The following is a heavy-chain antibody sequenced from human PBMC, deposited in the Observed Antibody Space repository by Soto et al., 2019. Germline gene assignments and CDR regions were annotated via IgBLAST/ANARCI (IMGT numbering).Heavy chain of an antibody. CDR3: STRRIRLPH. D-gene: IGHD2-21*01. V-gene: IGHV3-66*01. Sequence: EVHLVESGGGLVQPGGSLRLSCAASRFAVSDNYMSWVRQAPGKGLEFVSLIYSGGTTSYADSVKGRFTSSRDNSKNTLYRQRNNLIAEDTAVYYCSTRRIRLPHWGQGNLVTVSS. CDR1: RFAVSDNY. CDR2: IYSGGTT. J-gene: IGHJ4*02.